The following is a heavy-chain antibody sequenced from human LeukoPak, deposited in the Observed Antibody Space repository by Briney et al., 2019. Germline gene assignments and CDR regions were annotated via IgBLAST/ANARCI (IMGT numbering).Heavy chain of an antibody. CDR2: IIPIFGTA. V-gene: IGHV1-69*06. CDR3: ARGGDGYNLDYYYYMDV. CDR1: GGTFSSYA. J-gene: IGHJ6*03. Sequence: SVNVSCKSSGGTFSSYAISGVRQAPGKGLEWMGGIIPIFGTANYAQQFQGRVTLTADKSTSTAYMELSSLRSEDTAVYYCARGGDGYNLDYYYYMDVWGKGTTVTGSS. D-gene: IGHD5-24*01.